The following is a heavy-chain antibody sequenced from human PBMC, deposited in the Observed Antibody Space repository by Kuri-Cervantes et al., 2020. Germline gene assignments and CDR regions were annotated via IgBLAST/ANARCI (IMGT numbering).Heavy chain of an antibody. V-gene: IGHV4-61*08. CDR1: GGSVSSGGYY. D-gene: IGHD5-18*01. Sequence: SETLSLTCSVSGGSVSSGGYYWNWIRQPPGKGLEWIGYIYYSGSTNYNPSLKSRVTISVDTSKNQFSLKLSSVTAADTAVYYCARPSRGYSYGSYFDYWGQGTLVTVSS. CDR2: IYYSGST. CDR3: ARPSRGYSYGSYFDY. J-gene: IGHJ4*02.